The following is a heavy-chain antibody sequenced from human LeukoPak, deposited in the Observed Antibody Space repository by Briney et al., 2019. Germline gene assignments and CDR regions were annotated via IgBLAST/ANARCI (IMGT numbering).Heavy chain of an antibody. CDR3: AKGGYYYDSSGYLDY. CDR2: ISGCGGST. V-gene: IGHV3-23*01. J-gene: IGHJ4*02. CDR1: GFTFSSYA. D-gene: IGHD3-22*01. Sequence: GGSLRLSCAASGFTFSSYAMSWVRQAPGKGLEWVSAISGCGGSTYYAASVKGRFTITTDNSKNTLYLQMNSLRAEDTAVYYCAKGGYYYDSSGYLDYWGQGTLVTVS.